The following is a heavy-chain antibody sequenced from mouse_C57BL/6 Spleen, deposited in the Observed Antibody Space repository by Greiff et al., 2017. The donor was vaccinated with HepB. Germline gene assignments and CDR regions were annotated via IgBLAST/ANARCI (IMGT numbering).Heavy chain of an antibody. D-gene: IGHD2-2*01. J-gene: IGHJ2*01. CDR1: GYTFTSYT. V-gene: IGHV1-4*01. CDR3: ARTYGYDGYFDY. CDR2: INPSSGYT. Sequence: ESGAELARPGASVKMSCKASGYTFTSYTMHWVKQRPGQGLEWIGYINPSSGYTKYNQKFKDKATLTADKSSSTAYMQLSSLTSEDSAVYYCARTYGYDGYFDYWGQGTTLTVSS.